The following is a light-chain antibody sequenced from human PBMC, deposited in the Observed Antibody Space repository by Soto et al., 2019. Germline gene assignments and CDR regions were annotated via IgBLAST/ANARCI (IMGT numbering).Light chain of an antibody. CDR3: CSYAGSYTWV. Sequence: QSALTQPRSVSGSPGQSVTISCTGTSSDVGGYNYVSWYQAHPGKAPKLMIYDVSKRPSGVPDRFSGSKSGNTASLTISGLQAEDEADYSCCSYAGSYTWVFGTGTKLTVL. V-gene: IGLV2-11*01. CDR1: SSDVGGYNY. CDR2: DVS. J-gene: IGLJ1*01.